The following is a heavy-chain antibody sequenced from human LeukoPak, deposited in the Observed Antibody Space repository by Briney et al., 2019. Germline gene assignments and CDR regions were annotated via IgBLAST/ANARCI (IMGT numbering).Heavy chain of an antibody. CDR1: GYTFTSYY. CDR2: INPNSGGT. Sequence: ASVKVSCKASGYTFTSYYMHWVRQAPGQGLEWMGWINPNSGGTNYAQKFQGRVTMTRDTSISTAYMELSRLRSDDTAVYYCARVVRMDTAMVMYYWGQGTLVTVSS. V-gene: IGHV1-2*02. J-gene: IGHJ4*02. D-gene: IGHD5-18*01. CDR3: ARVVRMDTAMVMYY.